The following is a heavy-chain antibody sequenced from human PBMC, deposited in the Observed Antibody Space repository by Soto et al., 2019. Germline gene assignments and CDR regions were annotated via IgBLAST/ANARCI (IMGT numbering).Heavy chain of an antibody. D-gene: IGHD2-2*01. CDR2: IYYSGST. Sequence: QLQLQESGPGLVKPSETLSLTCTVSGGSISSSSYYWGWIRQPPGKGLGWIGSIYYSGSTYYNPSLKRRVTISVDTSKNQFSLKLSSVTAADTAVYYCARDGAVGPAAIGFWGQGTLVTVSS. CDR1: GGSISSSSYY. CDR3: ARDGAVGPAAIGF. V-gene: IGHV4-39*02. J-gene: IGHJ4*02.